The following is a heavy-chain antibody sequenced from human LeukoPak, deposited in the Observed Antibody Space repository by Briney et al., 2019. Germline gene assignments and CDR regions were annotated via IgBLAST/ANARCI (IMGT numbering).Heavy chain of an antibody. CDR1: SDSINYYY. D-gene: IGHD2-8*01. CDR2: THYTGNT. J-gene: IGHJ4*02. Sequence: SETLSLTCSVPSDSINYYYWNWIRQPPGKELEWIAYTHYTGNTKSNPSLKSRVTTSVDTSKSQFSLKLSSVTAADTAVYYCAKWSSTLKAFDFWGQGILTIVSS. CDR3: AKWSSTLKAFDF. V-gene: IGHV4-59*08.